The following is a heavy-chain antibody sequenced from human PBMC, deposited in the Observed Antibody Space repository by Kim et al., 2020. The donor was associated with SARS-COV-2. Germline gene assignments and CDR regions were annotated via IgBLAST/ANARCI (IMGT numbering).Heavy chain of an antibody. Sequence: GRFTISRDNAKNTLYLQMNSLRAEDTAVYYCARDRDYYDSSGYPEGAFDIWGQGTMVTVSS. CDR3: ARDRDYYDSSGYPEGAFDI. V-gene: IGHV3-74*01. J-gene: IGHJ3*02. D-gene: IGHD3-22*01.